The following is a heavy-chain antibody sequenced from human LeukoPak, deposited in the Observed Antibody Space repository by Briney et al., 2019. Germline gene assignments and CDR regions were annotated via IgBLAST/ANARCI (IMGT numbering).Heavy chain of an antibody. D-gene: IGHD3-10*01. J-gene: IGHJ3*02. CDR3: ARPGGYAFDI. CDR2: LSYDGTDQ. CDR1: GFLFRTYA. Sequence: GGSLRLSCVAPGFLFRTYAFHWVRQAPGRGLEWVAFLSYDGTDQYFADSVKGRLTLSRDNSKNTMYLQMDSLISEDTAVYYCARPGGYAFDIWGQGTMVTVSS. V-gene: IGHV3-30*04.